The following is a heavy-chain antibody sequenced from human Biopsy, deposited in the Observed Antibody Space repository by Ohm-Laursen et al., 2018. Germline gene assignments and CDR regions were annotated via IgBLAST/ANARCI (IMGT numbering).Heavy chain of an antibody. CDR1: GFPFSDYY. D-gene: IGHD4-23*01. V-gene: IGHV3-11*01. Sequence: SLGLSCAASGFPFSDYYMRWIRQAPGKGLDWVSYISDGGTTIYYADSVKGRFTISRDNAKKSLYLQMNSLRAEDTAVYYCARDTRWGPYGMDVWGQGTTVTVSS. CDR3: ARDTRWGPYGMDV. CDR2: ISDGGTTI. J-gene: IGHJ6*02.